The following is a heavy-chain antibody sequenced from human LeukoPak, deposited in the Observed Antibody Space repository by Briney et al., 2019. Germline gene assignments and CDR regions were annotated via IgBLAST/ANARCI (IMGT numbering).Heavy chain of an antibody. Sequence: GGSLRLSCEASGFSFSSYGMSWVRQAPGEGLEWVSGFSASDGSRYYADSVKGRFTISRDNSKNTLYLQMNSLRAEDTAVYYCAKGAFTMVRGVPFDYWGQGTLVTVSS. CDR2: FSASDGSR. J-gene: IGHJ4*02. CDR3: AKGAFTMVRGVPFDY. V-gene: IGHV3-23*01. D-gene: IGHD3-10*01. CDR1: GFSFSSYG.